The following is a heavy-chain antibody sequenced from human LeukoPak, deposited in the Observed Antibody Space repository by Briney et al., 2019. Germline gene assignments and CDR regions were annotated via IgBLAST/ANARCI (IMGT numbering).Heavy chain of an antibody. Sequence: SDTLSLTCAVSGGSISSSNWWSWVRQPPRKGLEWIGEIYHSGSTNYNPSLKSRVTISLDKSKNQFSLKLSSVTAADTAVYYCARVVGSMVRGVMLYYFDYWGQGTLVTVSS. V-gene: IGHV4-4*02. CDR3: ARVVGSMVRGVMLYYFDY. CDR1: GGSISSSNW. D-gene: IGHD3-10*01. J-gene: IGHJ4*02. CDR2: IYHSGST.